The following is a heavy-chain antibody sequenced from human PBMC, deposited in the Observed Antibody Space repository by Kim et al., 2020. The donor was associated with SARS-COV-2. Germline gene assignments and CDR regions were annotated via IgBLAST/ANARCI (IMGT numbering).Heavy chain of an antibody. CDR2: ISYDGSHK. J-gene: IGHJ6*03. V-gene: IGHV3-30*04. Sequence: GGSLRLSCAASGFIFSSHAMHWVRQAPGKGLEWVALISYDGSHKYYVDSVKGRFTISRDISKNTLYLQMNSLRAEDTAVYYCARDKKPGSGSSQNYYFY. CDR3: ARDKKPGSGSSQNYYFY. CDR1: GFIFSSHA. D-gene: IGHD3-10*01.